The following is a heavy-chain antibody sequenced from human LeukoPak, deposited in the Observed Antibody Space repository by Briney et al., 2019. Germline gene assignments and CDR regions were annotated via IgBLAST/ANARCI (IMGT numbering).Heavy chain of an antibody. CDR2: ISTDSIYI. J-gene: IGHJ4*02. V-gene: IGHV3-21*01. CDR1: GFTFSSSS. CDR3: ARDGTGWSRDY. Sequence: GSLRLSCAASGFTFSSSSMNWVRQGPGKGLEWVSSISTDSIYIYYADSVKGRFTISRDNAKNSLYLQMSSLRAEDTAVYYCARDGTGWSRDYWGQGTLVTVSS. D-gene: IGHD1/OR15-1a*01.